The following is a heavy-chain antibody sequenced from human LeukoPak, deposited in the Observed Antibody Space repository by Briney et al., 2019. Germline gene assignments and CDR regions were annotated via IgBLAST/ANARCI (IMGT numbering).Heavy chain of an antibody. CDR3: ARHKGGRYSGSYLDY. V-gene: IGHV4-34*01. CDR1: GGSFSGYY. Sequence: PSETLSLTCAVYGGSFSGYYWSWIRQPPGKGLEWIGEINHSGSTNYNPSLKSRVTISVDTSKNQFSLKLSSVTAADTAVYYCARHKGGRYSGSYLDYWGQAILVTVSS. CDR2: INHSGST. D-gene: IGHD1-26*01. J-gene: IGHJ4*02.